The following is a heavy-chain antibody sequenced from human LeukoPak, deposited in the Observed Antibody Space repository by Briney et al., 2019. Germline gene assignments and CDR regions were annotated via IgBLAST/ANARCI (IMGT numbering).Heavy chain of an antibody. V-gene: IGHV3-7*01. J-gene: IGHJ4*02. Sequence: GGSLRLSCTASGFTFSDYWMTWVRQAPGKGLEWVANIKQDGSAKYYVDSVKGRFTISRDNAKNSLYLQMDSLRVEDTAVYYCARVTNYYDSSGYYRVFDYWGQGTLVTVSS. CDR1: GFTFSDYW. CDR2: IKQDGSAK. D-gene: IGHD3-22*01. CDR3: ARVTNYYDSSGYYRVFDY.